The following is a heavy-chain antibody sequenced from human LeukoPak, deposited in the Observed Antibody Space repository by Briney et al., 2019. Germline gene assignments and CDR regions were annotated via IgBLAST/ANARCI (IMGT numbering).Heavy chain of an antibody. D-gene: IGHD6-19*01. J-gene: IGHJ4*02. Sequence: ASVKVSCKSSVYTFTFYYMHWVRQAPGQGREGMGWINPNSGGTNYAQKFQGRVTMTRDTSISTAYMELSRLRSDDTAVYYCARSVAVAGSPLGYWGQGTLVTVSS. CDR2: INPNSGGT. V-gene: IGHV1-2*02. CDR1: VYTFTFYY. CDR3: ARSVAVAGSPLGY.